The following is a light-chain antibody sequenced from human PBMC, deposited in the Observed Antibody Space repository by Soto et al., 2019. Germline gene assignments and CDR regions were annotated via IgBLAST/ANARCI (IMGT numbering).Light chain of an antibody. Sequence: QSALTQPPSASGSPGQSVTISCTGTSSHVGVYNYVSWYQQHPGKAPKLLIYEVSKRPSGVPDRFSGSKSGNTASLTVSGLQAEDEADFYCSSYAGSNNVVFGGGTKLTVL. J-gene: IGLJ2*01. CDR2: EVS. CDR1: SSHVGVYNY. V-gene: IGLV2-8*01. CDR3: SSYAGSNNVV.